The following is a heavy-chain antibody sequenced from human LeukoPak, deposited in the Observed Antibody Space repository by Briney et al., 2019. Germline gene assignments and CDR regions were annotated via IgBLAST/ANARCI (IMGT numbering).Heavy chain of an antibody. Sequence: GGSLRLSCADSGFTVSSNYMRWVRQAPGKGPEWVSVIYTSGITYYADSVRGRFTISRDNSKNTLYLQMDSLTAEDTAVYYCAREDAGGTYSFDYWGQGTLVTVSS. V-gene: IGHV3-66*01. J-gene: IGHJ4*02. CDR1: GFTVSSNY. CDR2: IYTSGIT. D-gene: IGHD1-26*01. CDR3: AREDAGGTYSFDY.